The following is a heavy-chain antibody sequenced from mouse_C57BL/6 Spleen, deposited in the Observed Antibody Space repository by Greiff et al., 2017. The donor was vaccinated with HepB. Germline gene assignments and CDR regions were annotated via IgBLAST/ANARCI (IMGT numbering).Heavy chain of an antibody. V-gene: IGHV1-7*01. CDR2: INPSSGYT. Sequence: QVQLQQSGAELAKPGASVKLSCKASGYTFTSYWMHWVKQRPGQGLEWIGYINPSSGYTKYNQKFKDKATLTVDTSSSTAYMQLSSLTSEDSAVYYCARPHYYGSSSEYWGQGTLVTVSA. J-gene: IGHJ3*01. D-gene: IGHD1-1*01. CDR1: GYTFTSYW. CDR3: ARPHYYGSSSEY.